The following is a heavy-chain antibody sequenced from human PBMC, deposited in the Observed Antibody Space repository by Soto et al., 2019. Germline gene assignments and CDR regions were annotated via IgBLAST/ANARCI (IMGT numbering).Heavy chain of an antibody. D-gene: IGHD2-2*01. CDR2: IIPIFGTA. CDR1: GGTFSSYA. J-gene: IGHJ6*02. Sequence: ASVKVSCKASGGTFSSYAISWVRQAPGQGLEWMGGIIPIFGTANYAQKFQGRVTITADESTSTAYMELSSLRSEDTAVYYCARVDCSSTSCYGYYYYYGMDVWGQGTTVTVSS. CDR3: ARVDCSSTSCYGYYYYYGMDV. V-gene: IGHV1-69*13.